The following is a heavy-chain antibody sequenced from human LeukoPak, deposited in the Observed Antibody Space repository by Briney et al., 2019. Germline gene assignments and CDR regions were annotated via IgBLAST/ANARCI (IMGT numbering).Heavy chain of an antibody. D-gene: IGHD3-22*01. CDR2: ISGSGAGT. V-gene: IGHV3-23*01. CDR3: AKADDDSPGYTDYFDY. Sequence: PGGSLRLSCAASGFTFSSYAMGWVRQAPGKGLEWVSSISGSGAGTYYADSVKGRCTTSRDNSKNTLYLQMNSLRAEDTAVYYCAKADDDSPGYTDYFDYWGQGTLVAVSS. CDR1: GFTFSSYA. J-gene: IGHJ4*02.